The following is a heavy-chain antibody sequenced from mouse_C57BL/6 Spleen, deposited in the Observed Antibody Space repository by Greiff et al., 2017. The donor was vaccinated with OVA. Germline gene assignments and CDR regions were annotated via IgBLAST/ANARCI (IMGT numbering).Heavy chain of an antibody. CDR1: GYTFTDYY. J-gene: IGHJ2*01. V-gene: IGHV1-26*01. CDR2: INPNNGGT. Sequence: EVQLQQSGPELVKPGASVKISCKASGYTFTDYYMNWVKQSHGKSLEWIGDINPNNGGTSYNQKFKGKATLTVDKSSSTAYMELRSLTSEDSAVYYCARDASGGVDYWGQGTTLTVSS. CDR3: ARDASGGVDY.